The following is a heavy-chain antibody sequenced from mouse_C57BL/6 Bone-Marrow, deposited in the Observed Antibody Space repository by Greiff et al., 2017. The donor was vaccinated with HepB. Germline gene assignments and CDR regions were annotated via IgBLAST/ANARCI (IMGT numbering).Heavy chain of an antibody. J-gene: IGHJ2*01. CDR3: ASDYDGYYVTY. D-gene: IGHD2-3*01. Sequence: EVQLVESGGGLVKPGGSLKLSCAASGFTFSSYTMSWVRQTPEKRLEWVATISGGGGNTYYPDSVKGRFTISRDNAKNTLYLQMSSLRSEDTALYYCASDYDGYYVTYWGQGTTLTVSS. CDR2: ISGGGGNT. CDR1: GFTFSSYT. V-gene: IGHV5-9*01.